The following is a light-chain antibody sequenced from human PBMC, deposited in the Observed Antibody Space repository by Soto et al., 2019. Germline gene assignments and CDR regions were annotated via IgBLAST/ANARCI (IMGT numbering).Light chain of an antibody. V-gene: IGKV3-11*01. J-gene: IGKJ1*01. CDR3: QQYNSYSVT. CDR2: GAS. Sequence: EIVLTQSPATLSLSPGERATLSCRASQSVTTYLAWYQQKRGQAPRLLIHGASNRATGIPDRFSGSGSGTDFTLTITRLEPEDFATYYCQQYNSYSVTFGQGTKVDIK. CDR1: QSVTTY.